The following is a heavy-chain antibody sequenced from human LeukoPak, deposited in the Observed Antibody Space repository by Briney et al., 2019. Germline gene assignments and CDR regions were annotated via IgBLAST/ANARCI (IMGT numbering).Heavy chain of an antibody. J-gene: IGHJ4*02. CDR1: SDSFSSYY. CDR3: ARTEYYFDH. V-gene: IGHV4-59*01. CDR2: IYYSGSS. Sequence: SETLSLTCTVSSDSFSSYYWNWIRQPPGKGLEWIGYIYYSGSSNYNPSLKSRVTMSVDTSKSQFSLKVSSVTAADTAVYYCARTEYYFDHWGQGTLVTVSS. D-gene: IGHD1-14*01.